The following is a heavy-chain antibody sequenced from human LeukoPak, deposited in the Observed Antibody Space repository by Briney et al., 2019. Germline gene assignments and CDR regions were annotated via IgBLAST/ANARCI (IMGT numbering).Heavy chain of an antibody. CDR1: GSTLTEFS. CDR3: ATIAPGDLFDS. CDR2: FVPEDDET. J-gene: IGHJ4*02. V-gene: IGHV1-24*01. D-gene: IGHD7-27*01. Sequence: ASVKVSCKVSGSTLTEFSIHWVRQAPGKGLEWMGGFVPEDDETIYAQSFQGRVTMTEATSTDTAYMELSSLRSEDTAMYYCATIAPGDLFDSWGQGTLVTVSS.